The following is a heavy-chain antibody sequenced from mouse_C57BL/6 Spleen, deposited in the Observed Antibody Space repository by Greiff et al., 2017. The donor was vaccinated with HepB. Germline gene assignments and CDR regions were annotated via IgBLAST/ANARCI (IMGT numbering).Heavy chain of an antibody. V-gene: IGHV3-6*01. CDR1: GYSITSGYY. CDR3: ARDRNGAMDY. J-gene: IGHJ4*01. CDR2: ISYDGSN. Sequence: EVQLQESGPGLVKPSQSLSLTCSVTGYSITSGYYWNWIRQFPGNKLEWMGYISYDGSNNYNPSLKNRISITRDTSKNQFFLKLNSVTTEDTATYYCARDRNGAMDYWGQGTSVTVSS.